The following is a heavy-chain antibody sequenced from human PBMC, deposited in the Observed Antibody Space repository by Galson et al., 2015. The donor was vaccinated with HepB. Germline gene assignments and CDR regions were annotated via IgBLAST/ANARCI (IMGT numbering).Heavy chain of an antibody. V-gene: IGHV1-69*01. CDR1: GGTFGTFA. D-gene: IGHD2-2*01. J-gene: IGHJ4*02. CDR2: SVPTSGTA. Sequence: ASGGTFGTFAFTWVRQAPGQGLEWMGRSVPTSGTADYAQGFQGRVTFTADESSRTAYRELSGLRHEDTAVSYFARVKGGGPCSSSTCHLDNWGQGTLVTVSS. CDR3: ARVKGGGPCSSSTCHLDN.